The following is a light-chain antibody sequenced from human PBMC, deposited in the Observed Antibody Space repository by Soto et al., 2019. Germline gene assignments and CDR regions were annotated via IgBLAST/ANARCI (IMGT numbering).Light chain of an antibody. J-gene: IGKJ3*01. CDR2: WAS. V-gene: IGKV4-1*01. CDR3: QQSYQFPLT. Sequence: DIVMTQSPDSLAVSLGERATINCKCSRSVLYKSNNRNAVAWYQQKPGXXPQLLIYWASTREYGVPGRFIAGGSGTDFTLTIRSLQAEDVALYYCQQSYQFPLTFGPSTKVDI. CDR1: RSVLYKSNNRNA.